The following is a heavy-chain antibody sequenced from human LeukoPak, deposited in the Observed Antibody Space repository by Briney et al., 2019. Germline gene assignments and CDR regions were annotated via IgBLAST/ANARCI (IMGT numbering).Heavy chain of an antibody. D-gene: IGHD6-19*01. CDR3: ARESVHIAVAGTVDY. V-gene: IGHV3-30-3*01. CDR2: ISYDGSNK. J-gene: IGHJ4*02. CDR1: GFTFSSYA. Sequence: GGSLRLSCAASGFTFSSYAMHWVRQAPGKGLEWVAVISYDGSNKYYADSVKGRFTISRDNSKNTQYLQMNSLRAEDTAVYYCARESVHIAVAGTVDYWGQGTLVTVSS.